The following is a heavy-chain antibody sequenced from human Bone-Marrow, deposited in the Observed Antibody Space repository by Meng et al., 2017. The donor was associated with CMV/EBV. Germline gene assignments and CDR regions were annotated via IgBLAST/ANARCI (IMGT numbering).Heavy chain of an antibody. J-gene: IGHJ4*02. Sequence: LRLSCTVSGGSASSSTYYWGWNRQPPGKGLEWIGNIYYSGNTYYNLSLKRRVTISVDTSKNPFSLKLSSVTAADAAVYYRATSYGATYPFDYWGQGTLVTVSS. CDR2: IYYSGNT. CDR3: ATSYGATYPFDY. CDR1: GGSASSSTYY. D-gene: IGHD4/OR15-4a*01. V-gene: IGHV4-39*01.